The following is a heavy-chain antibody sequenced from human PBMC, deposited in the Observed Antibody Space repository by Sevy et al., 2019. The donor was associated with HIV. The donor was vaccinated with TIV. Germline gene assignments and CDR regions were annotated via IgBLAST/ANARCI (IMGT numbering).Heavy chain of an antibody. D-gene: IGHD6-6*01. V-gene: IGHV3-15*01. J-gene: IGHJ6*02. CDR1: GFTFSNAW. CDR2: IKSKTDGGTT. CDR3: RHRRSSHGMYV. Sequence: GGSLRLSCAASGFTFSNAWMSWVRQAPGKGLEWVGRIKSKTDGGTTDYAAPVKGRFTISRDDSKNTLYLQMNSLKTEDTAVYYCRHRRSSHGMYVWGQGTTVTVSS.